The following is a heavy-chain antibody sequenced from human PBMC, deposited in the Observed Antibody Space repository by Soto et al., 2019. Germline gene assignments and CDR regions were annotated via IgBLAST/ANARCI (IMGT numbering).Heavy chain of an antibody. CDR1: GFTFSSYG. V-gene: IGHV3-33*01. CDR3: ARVSGATRRGYFDY. CDR2: IWYDGSNK. J-gene: IGHJ4*02. D-gene: IGHD1-26*01. Sequence: GGSLRLSCAASGFTFSSYGMHWVRQAPGKGLEWVAVIWYDGSNKYYADSVKGRFTISRDNSKNTLYLQMNSLRAEDTAVYYCARVSGATRRGYFDYWGQGTLVTVSS.